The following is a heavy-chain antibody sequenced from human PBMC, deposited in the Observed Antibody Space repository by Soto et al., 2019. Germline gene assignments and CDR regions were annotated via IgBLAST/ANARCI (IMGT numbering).Heavy chain of an antibody. J-gene: IGHJ3*02. CDR1: GCSISSSNW. V-gene: IGHV4-4*02. D-gene: IGHD3-9*01. Sequence: SETLSLTCSVSGCSISSSNWWSWVRQPPGKGLEWIGEIYHSGSTNYNPSLKSRVTISVDKSKNQFSLKLSSVTAADTAVYYCARDRDILTGYDAFDIWGQGTMVTVSS. CDR2: IYHSGST. CDR3: ARDRDILTGYDAFDI.